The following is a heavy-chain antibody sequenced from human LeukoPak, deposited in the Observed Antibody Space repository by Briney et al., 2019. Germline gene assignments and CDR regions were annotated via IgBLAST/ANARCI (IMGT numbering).Heavy chain of an antibody. CDR2: IKQDGSEK. V-gene: IGHV3-7*01. D-gene: IGHD3-3*01. CDR1: GFTFSSYW. Sequence: GGSLRLSCAASGFTFSSYWMSWVRQAPGKGLEWVANIKQDGSEKYYVDSVKGRFTISRDNAKNSLYLQMNSLRAEDTAVYYCARDPYYDFWSGYLYYFDYWGQGTLVTVSS. CDR3: ARDPYYDFWSGYLYYFDY. J-gene: IGHJ4*02.